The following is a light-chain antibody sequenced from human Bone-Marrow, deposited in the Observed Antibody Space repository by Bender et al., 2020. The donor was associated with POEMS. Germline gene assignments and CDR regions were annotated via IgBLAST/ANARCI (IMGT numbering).Light chain of an antibody. Sequence: QSALTQPASVSGSPGQSITISCAGTSSDVGHYAYVSWFQQHPGKAPRLIIYEVNKRPSGVPDRFSGSKSGNTASLTVSGLQADDEAEYYCNSYAGSDIVYVFGTGTKVTVL. CDR2: EVN. CDR3: NSYAGSDIVYV. V-gene: IGLV2-8*01. J-gene: IGLJ1*01. CDR1: SSDVGHYAY.